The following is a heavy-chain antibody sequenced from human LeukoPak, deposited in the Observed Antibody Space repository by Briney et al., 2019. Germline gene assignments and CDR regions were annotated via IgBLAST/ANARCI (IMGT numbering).Heavy chain of an antibody. Sequence: PSETLSLTCNVSGASISNYYWSWIRQTLGKGLEWIGYIYYSGTTNYNPSLKSRVTISVDTSKNQFSLKLSSVTAADTAVYYCARGVYIAAAQYGYWGQGTLVTVSS. D-gene: IGHD6-13*01. CDR2: IYYSGTT. CDR3: ARGVYIAAAQYGY. J-gene: IGHJ4*02. CDR1: GASISNYY. V-gene: IGHV4-59*01.